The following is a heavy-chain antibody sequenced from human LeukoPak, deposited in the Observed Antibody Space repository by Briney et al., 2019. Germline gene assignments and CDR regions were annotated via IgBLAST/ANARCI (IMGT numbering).Heavy chain of an antibody. V-gene: IGHV1-8*01. CDR2: MNPNSGNT. CDR3: ARAGVFRYSSGWYGGYYYYYYMDV. J-gene: IGHJ6*03. D-gene: IGHD6-19*01. Sequence: GASVKVSCKASGYTFTSYGINWVRQATGQGLEWMGWMNPNSGNTGYAQKFQGRVTMTRNTSISTAYMELSSLRSEDTAVYYCARAGVFRYSSGWYGGYYYYYYMDVWGKGTTVTVSS. CDR1: GYTFTSYG.